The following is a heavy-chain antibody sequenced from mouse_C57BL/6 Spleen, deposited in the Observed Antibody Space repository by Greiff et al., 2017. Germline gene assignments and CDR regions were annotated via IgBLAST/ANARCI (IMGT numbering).Heavy chain of an antibody. Sequence: EVHLVESGGGLVQSGRSLRLSCATSGFTFSDFYMEWVRQAPGKGLEWIAASRNKANDYTTEYSASVKGRFIVSRDTAQSILYLQMNALRAEDTAIYYCARDEGTTGAMDYWGQGTSVTVSS. CDR2: SRNKANDYTT. V-gene: IGHV7-1*01. CDR1: GFTFSDFY. J-gene: IGHJ4*01. D-gene: IGHD1-1*01. CDR3: ARDEGTTGAMDY.